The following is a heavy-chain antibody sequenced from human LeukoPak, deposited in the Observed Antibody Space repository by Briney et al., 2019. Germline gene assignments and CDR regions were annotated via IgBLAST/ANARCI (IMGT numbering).Heavy chain of an antibody. D-gene: IGHD6-19*01. J-gene: IGHJ4*02. CDR1: GFTFSSYG. CDR2: IRYNGSNK. V-gene: IGHV3-30*02. CDR3: AKEEQWLVGE. Sequence: GGSLRLSCAASGFTFSSYGMHWVRQAPGKGLEWVAFIRYNGSNKYYADSVKGRFTISRDNSKNTLYLQMNSLRAEDTAVYYRAKEEQWLVGEWGQGTLVTVSS.